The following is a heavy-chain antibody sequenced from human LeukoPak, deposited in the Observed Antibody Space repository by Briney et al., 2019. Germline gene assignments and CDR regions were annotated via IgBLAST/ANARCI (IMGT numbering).Heavy chain of an antibody. D-gene: IGHD2-2*01. J-gene: IGHJ6*02. CDR3: ARSWGYQLLWYGMDV. CDR2: ISYDGSNK. CDR1: GFTFSSHG. Sequence: GGSLRLSCAASGFTFSSHGMYWVRQAPGKGLEWVAVISYDGSNKYYADSVKGRFTISRDNSKNTLYLQMNSLRAEDTAVYYCARSWGYQLLWYGMDVWGQGTTVTVSS. V-gene: IGHV3-30*03.